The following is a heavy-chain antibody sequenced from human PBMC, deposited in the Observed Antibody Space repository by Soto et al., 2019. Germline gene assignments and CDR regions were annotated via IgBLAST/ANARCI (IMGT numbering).Heavy chain of an antibody. Sequence: SDTKSLPSPVSGVSLRSAADYWSWIQQPPGKGLEWIGYIYYSGSTYYNPSLKSRVTISVDTSKNQFSLKLSSVTAADTAVYYCAGEQYSGSYYVFDYWGQGTLVT. D-gene: IGHD1-26*01. V-gene: IGHV4-30-4*02. CDR3: AGEQYSGSYYVFDY. CDR1: GVSLRSAADY. J-gene: IGHJ4*02. CDR2: IYYSGST.